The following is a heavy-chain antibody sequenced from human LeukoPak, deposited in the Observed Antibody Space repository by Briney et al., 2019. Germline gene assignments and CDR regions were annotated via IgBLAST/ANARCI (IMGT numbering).Heavy chain of an antibody. J-gene: IGHJ3*02. CDR3: ARSDDSSGYYSYDAFDI. V-gene: IGHV4-61*02. D-gene: IGHD3-22*01. CDR2: IYTSGST. CDR1: GGSISSGSYY. Sequence: SQTLSLTCTVSGGSISSGSYYWSWIRQPAGKGLEWIGRIYTSGSTNYNPSLKSRVTISVDTSKNQFSLKLSSVTAADTAVYYCARSDDSSGYYSYDAFDIWGQGTMVTVSS.